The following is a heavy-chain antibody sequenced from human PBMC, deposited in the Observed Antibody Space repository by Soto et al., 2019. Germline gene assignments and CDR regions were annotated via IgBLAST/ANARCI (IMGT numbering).Heavy chain of an antibody. D-gene: IGHD1-20*01. CDR1: GYTFTTYD. J-gene: IGHJ5*02. V-gene: IGHV1-8*02. Sequence: QVQLVQSGAEVKRPGASVKVSCEASGYTFTTYDINWVRQASGQGLEWMGCVNPSSGNTVYAQKFHGRVTMTRDTSISTADMELSSLKSEDTAMYYCARASMYIWNDHWGQGTLVTVSS. CDR3: ARASMYIWNDH. CDR2: VNPSSGNT.